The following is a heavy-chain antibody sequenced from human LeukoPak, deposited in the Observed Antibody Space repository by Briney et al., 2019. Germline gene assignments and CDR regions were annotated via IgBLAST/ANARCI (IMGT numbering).Heavy chain of an antibody. CDR3: ARARQWRYSYGYWEPYYFDY. V-gene: IGHV3-11*04. Sequence: GGSLRLSCAASGFTFSDYYMSWIRQAPGKGLEWVSYISSSGSTIYYADSVKGRFTISRDNAKNSLYLQMNSLRAEDTAVYYCARARQWRYSYGYWEPYYFDYWGQGTLVTVSS. CDR2: ISSSGSTI. J-gene: IGHJ4*02. CDR1: GFTFSDYY. D-gene: IGHD5-18*01.